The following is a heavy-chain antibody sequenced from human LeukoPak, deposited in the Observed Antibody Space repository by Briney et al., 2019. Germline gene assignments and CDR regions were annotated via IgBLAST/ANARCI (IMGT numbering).Heavy chain of an antibody. D-gene: IGHD3-10*01. CDR1: GGSISSSTYY. CDR3: ARAMRFGESFFDP. CDR2: IFYSGRT. Sequence: SETLSLTCTVSGGSISSSTYYWGWIRQPPGKGLEWIGSIFYSGRTYYNPSLKSRVTMSVDTSKNQFSLKLSSVTAADTAVYYCARAMRFGESFFDPWGQGTLVTVSS. V-gene: IGHV4-39*07. J-gene: IGHJ5*02.